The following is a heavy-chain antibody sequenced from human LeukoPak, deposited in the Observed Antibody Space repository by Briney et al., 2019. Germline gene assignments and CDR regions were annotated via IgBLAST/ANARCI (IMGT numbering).Heavy chain of an antibody. V-gene: IGHV3-30*02. J-gene: IGHJ4*02. Sequence: GGSLRLSCAASGFTFSTYGMHWVRQAPGKGLEWVAFIRFDGSSKYYADSVKGRFTVSRDKSKNTLYLQVNSLRPDDTAVYYCAKETDWGQGTLVTVSS. CDR3: AKETD. CDR2: IRFDGSSK. CDR1: GFTFSTYG.